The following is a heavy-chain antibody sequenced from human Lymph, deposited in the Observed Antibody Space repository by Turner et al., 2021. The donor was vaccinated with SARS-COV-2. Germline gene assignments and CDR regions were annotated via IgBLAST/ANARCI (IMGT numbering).Heavy chain of an antibody. D-gene: IGHD1-26*01. Sequence: EVQLVESGGGFVRPGGSLSLSCAASGFTFIYYWMSGVRQAPGKGRGWVANIEKNGSEKYYVDSVKGRFTISRNNAKNSLFLQMNSLRAEDTAVYYCARMGSSSWYFDYWGQGTLVTVSS. CDR1: GFTFIYYW. CDR2: IEKNGSEK. V-gene: IGHV3-7*01. CDR3: ARMGSSSWYFDY. J-gene: IGHJ4*02.